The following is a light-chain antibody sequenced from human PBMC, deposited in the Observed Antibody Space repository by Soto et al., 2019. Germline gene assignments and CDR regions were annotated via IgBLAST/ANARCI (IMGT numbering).Light chain of an antibody. CDR3: QQYNNWPPIT. J-gene: IGKJ5*01. V-gene: IGKV3-15*01. CDR2: GAS. Sequence: EIAMTQSPATLSVSPGERATLTCGASQSVSSNLAWYQQKPGQAPRLLIYGASTRATGIPARFSGSGSGTEFNLTISSLQSEYFAVYYCQQYNNWPPITFGQGTRLEIK. CDR1: QSVSSN.